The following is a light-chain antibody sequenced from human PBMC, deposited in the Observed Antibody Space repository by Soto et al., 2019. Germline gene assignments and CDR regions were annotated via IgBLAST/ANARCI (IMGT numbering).Light chain of an antibody. J-gene: IGLJ1*01. V-gene: IGLV2-8*01. CDR3: SSYAGSNNFEV. Sequence: QSALTQPPSASGSPGQSVTISCTGTSSDVGYNYVSWYQQYPGKAPKLIIFEVSKRPSGVPDRFSGSKSGNTASLTVSGLQADDEADYYCSSYAGSNNFEVFGTGTKLTVL. CDR2: EVS. CDR1: SSDVGYNY.